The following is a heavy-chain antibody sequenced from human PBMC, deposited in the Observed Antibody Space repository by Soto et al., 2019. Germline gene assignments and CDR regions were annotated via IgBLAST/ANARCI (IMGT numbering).Heavy chain of an antibody. CDR2: ISSSGSTI. CDR1: GFTFSDYY. Sequence: PGVSLRLSCAASGFTFSDYYMSWIRQAPGKGLEWVSYISSSGSTIYYADSVKGRFTISRDNAKNSLYLQMNSLRAEDTAVYYCSGYYSYAFDIWGQGTMVTVSS. V-gene: IGHV3-11*01. D-gene: IGHD3-22*01. CDR3: SGYYSYAFDI. J-gene: IGHJ3*02.